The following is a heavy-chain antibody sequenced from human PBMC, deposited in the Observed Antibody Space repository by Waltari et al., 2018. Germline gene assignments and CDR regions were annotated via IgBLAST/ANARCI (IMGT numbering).Heavy chain of an antibody. D-gene: IGHD6-6*01. Sequence: QVKRVQSGAEVKKPGSSVKVSCKASGCTLSSYARSWVRQAPGKGLEWMGRIIPIFGTANYAQKVQGIVTITADKSTSTAYMELSSLRSEDTAVYYCARDWGRVSSSEDYWGQGTLVTVSS. J-gene: IGHJ4*02. CDR3: ARDWGRVSSSEDY. CDR1: GCTLSSYA. V-gene: IGHV1-69*13. CDR2: IIPIFGTA.